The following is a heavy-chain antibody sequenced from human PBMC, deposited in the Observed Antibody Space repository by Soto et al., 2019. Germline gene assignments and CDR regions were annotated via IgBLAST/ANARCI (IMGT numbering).Heavy chain of an antibody. CDR1: EYPVPPT. V-gene: IGHV1-2*03. J-gene: IGHJ3*02. CDR3: ARGGGVGVAGSAAFDM. D-gene: IGHD3-3*01. Sequence: VQLGALLKSLGAQGRVPGRELEYPVPPTICTWVDQALGRGLEWRGGINPATGAAKNTQTFQGRVTMTRDTSTSTVFMELSGLTSEDTAVFYCARGGGVGVAGSAAFDMWGQGTLVTVSS. CDR2: INPATGAA.